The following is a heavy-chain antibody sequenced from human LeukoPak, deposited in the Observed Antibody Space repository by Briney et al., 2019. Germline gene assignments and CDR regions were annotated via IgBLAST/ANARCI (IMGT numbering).Heavy chain of an antibody. Sequence: PSETLSLTCTVSGASISSYYWSWIRQPPGKGLEWIGYKYYSGRTNYNPSLTSRVTISVDTSKNQFSLKLSSVTAADTAVYYCARGGYTYGFDAFDIWGQGTMVTVSS. D-gene: IGHD5-18*01. CDR2: KYYSGRT. CDR3: ARGGYTYGFDAFDI. V-gene: IGHV4-59*01. J-gene: IGHJ3*02. CDR1: GASISSYY.